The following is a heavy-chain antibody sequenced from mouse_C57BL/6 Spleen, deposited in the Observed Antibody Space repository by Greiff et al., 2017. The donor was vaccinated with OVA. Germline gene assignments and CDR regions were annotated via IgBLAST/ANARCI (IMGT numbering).Heavy chain of an antibody. CDR2: ISDGGSYT. D-gene: IGHD2-10*02. V-gene: IGHV5-4*01. J-gene: IGHJ4*01. Sequence: DVKLVESGGGLVKPGGSLKLSCAASGFTFSSYAMSWVRQTPEKRLEWVATISDGGSYTYYPDNVKGRFTISRDNAKNNLYLQMSHLKSEDTAMYYCARDRGYGNREGAMDYWGQGTSVTVSS. CDR3: ARDRGYGNREGAMDY. CDR1: GFTFSSYA.